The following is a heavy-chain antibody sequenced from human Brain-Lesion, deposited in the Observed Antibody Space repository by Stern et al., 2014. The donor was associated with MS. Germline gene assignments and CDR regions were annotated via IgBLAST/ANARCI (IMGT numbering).Heavy chain of an antibody. CDR1: GFTFSNYW. J-gene: IGHJ5*01. Sequence: EVQLVESGGGVVQPGGSVRVSCAASGFTFSNYWMPWVRQAPGQGLVWVSRVNNDGRRTSYADSVKGRFTMSRDNAKNTLYLQMNSLRVEDTAIYYCARGERWFDSWGQGTLVTVSS. V-gene: IGHV3-74*01. CDR2: VNNDGRRT. CDR3: ARGERWFDS.